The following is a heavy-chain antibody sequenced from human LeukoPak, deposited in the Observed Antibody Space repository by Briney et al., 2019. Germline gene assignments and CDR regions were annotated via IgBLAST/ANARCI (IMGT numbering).Heavy chain of an antibody. Sequence: PSETLSLTCTVSGGSISSYYWSWIRQPAGKGLEWIGRMYASGYTNYNPSLESRVTISVDTSKDQVSLKLTSVTAADTAVYYCATGPTKFEYWGQGTLVTVSS. CDR1: GGSISSYY. CDR2: MYASGYT. J-gene: IGHJ4*02. D-gene: IGHD1-14*01. V-gene: IGHV4-4*07. CDR3: ATGPTKFEY.